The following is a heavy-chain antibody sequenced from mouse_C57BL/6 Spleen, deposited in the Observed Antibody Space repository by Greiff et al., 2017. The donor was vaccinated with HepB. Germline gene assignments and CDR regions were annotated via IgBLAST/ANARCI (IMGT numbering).Heavy chain of an antibody. J-gene: IGHJ3*01. CDR3: ANLYGDDGSWFAY. V-gene: IGHV1-26*01. CDR1: GYTFTDYY. D-gene: IGHD2-2*01. Sequence: EVQLQQSGPELVKPGASVKISCKASGYTFTDYYMNWVKQSHGKSLEWIGDINPNNGGTSYNQKFKGKATLTVDKSSSTAYMELRSLTSEVSAVYYCANLYGDDGSWFAYWGQGTLVTVSA. CDR2: INPNNGGT.